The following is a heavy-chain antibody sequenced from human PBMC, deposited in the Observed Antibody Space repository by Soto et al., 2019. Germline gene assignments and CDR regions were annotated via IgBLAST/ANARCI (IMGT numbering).Heavy chain of an antibody. CDR2: IYYSGST. J-gene: IGHJ6*03. CDR1: GGSISSSSYY. CDR3: ARIPSYCSGGSCYSGRGTVDYYYYMDV. D-gene: IGHD2-15*01. V-gene: IGHV4-39*01. Sequence: SETLSLTCTVSGGSISSSSYYWGWIRQPPGKGLEWIGSIYYSGSTYYNPSLKSRVTISVDTSKNQFSLKLSSVTAADTAVYYCARIPSYCSGGSCYSGRGTVDYYYYMDVWGKGTTVTVSS.